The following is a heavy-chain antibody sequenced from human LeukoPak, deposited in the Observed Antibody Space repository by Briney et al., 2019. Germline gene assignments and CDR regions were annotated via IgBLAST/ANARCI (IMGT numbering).Heavy chain of an antibody. D-gene: IGHD2-15*01. CDR2: IYYSGST. Sequence: SETLSLTCTVSGGSISNKYWSWIRQPPGKGLEWIGYIYYSGSTNYNPSLKSRVTILVDTSKNQFSLKLTSVTAADTAVYYCARQGYCGGSTCYSSWFDPWGQGTLVTVSS. J-gene: IGHJ5*02. CDR3: ARQGYCGGSTCYSSWFDP. CDR1: GGSISNKY. V-gene: IGHV4-59*08.